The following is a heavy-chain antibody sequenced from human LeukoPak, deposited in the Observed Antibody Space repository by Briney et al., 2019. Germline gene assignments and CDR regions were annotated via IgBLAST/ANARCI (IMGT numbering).Heavy chain of an antibody. Sequence: SETLSLTCTVSGGSISSSSYYWGWIRQPPGTGLEWIGYIYYSGSTNYNPSLKSRVTISVDTSKNQFSLKLSSVTAADTAVYYCARDRVTSVGYCSGGSCYSAVGTDYWGQGTLVTVSS. J-gene: IGHJ4*02. CDR1: GGSISSSSYY. V-gene: IGHV4-61*01. CDR3: ARDRVTSVGYCSGGSCYSAVGTDY. CDR2: IYYSGST. D-gene: IGHD2-15*01.